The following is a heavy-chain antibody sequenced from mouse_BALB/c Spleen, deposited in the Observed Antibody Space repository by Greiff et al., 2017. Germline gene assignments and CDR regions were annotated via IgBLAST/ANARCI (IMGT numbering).Heavy chain of an antibody. CDR1: GYTFTSYY. CDR3: TRSHYYGSSLYAMDY. Sequence: QVHVKQSGAELVKPGASVKLSCKASGYTFTSYYMYWVKQRPGQGLEWIGEINPSNGGTNFNEKFKSKATLTVDKSSSTAYMQLSSLTSEDSAVYYCTRSHYYGSSLYAMDYWGQGTSVTVSS. D-gene: IGHD1-1*01. CDR2: INPSNGGT. V-gene: IGHV1S81*02. J-gene: IGHJ4*01.